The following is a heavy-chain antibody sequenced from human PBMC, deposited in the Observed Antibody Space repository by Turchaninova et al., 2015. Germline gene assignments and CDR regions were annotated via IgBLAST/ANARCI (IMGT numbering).Heavy chain of an antibody. D-gene: IGHD1-26*01. V-gene: IGHV6-1*01. CDR3: ARGGTYFKGFEF. CDR1: GDSVSSSSAA. Sequence: VQLQQSCPGLVKPSQNLSLTCAISGDSVSSSSAAGKWIRQSPSKGLEWLGRTYYRSRWYNDYALSVKSRITINSDTSENQVSLRLNSVTPEDTAVYYCARGGTYFKGFEFWGQGALVTVSS. CDR2: TYYRSRWYN. J-gene: IGHJ4*02.